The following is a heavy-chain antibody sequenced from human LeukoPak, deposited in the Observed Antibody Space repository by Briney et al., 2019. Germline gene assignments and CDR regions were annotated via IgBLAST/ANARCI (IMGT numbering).Heavy chain of an antibody. CDR3: TTDRGFDP. CDR1: GFTFSNAW. J-gene: IGHJ5*02. D-gene: IGHD3-10*01. CDR2: IKSKTDGGTT. Sequence: GGSLRLSCAASGFTFSNAWMSWVRQAPGKWLEWVGSIKSKTDGGTTDYAAPVKGRFTISRDDSRNTLYLQMNNLKTEDTAVYYCTTDRGFDPWGQGTLVTVSS. V-gene: IGHV3-15*01.